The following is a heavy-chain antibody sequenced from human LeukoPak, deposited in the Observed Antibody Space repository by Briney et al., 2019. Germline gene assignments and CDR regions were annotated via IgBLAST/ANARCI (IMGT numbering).Heavy chain of an antibody. D-gene: IGHD3-10*01. CDR3: ASRSGRWFINAFDI. Sequence: SVKVSCKASGGTFSSYAISWVRQAPGQGLEWMGGIIPIFGTANYAQKFQGRVTITADESTSTAYMELSSLRSEDTAVYYCASRSGRWFINAFDIWGQGTMVTVSS. CDR1: GGTFSSYA. J-gene: IGHJ3*02. CDR2: IIPIFGTA. V-gene: IGHV1-69*13.